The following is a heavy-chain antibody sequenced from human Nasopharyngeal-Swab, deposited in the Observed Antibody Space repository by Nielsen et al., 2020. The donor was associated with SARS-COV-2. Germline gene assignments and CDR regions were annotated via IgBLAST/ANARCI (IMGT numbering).Heavy chain of an antibody. V-gene: IGHV4-59*01. Sequence: WSRQPPGKGLEWMGYIYYSGNTNYNPSLKSRLTISVDTSKNQFSLRLISVTAADTAVYYCAREDASPTAFFDSWGQGMLVTVSS. CDR3: AREDASPTAFFDS. J-gene: IGHJ4*02. CDR2: IYYSGNT. D-gene: IGHD6-6*01.